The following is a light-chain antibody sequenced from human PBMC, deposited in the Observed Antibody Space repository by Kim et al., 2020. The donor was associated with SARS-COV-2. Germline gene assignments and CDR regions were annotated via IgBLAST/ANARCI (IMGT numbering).Light chain of an antibody. CDR3: QQYGDSPPWT. Sequence: EIVLTQSPGTLSLSPGERATLSCRSSQSITSSYLAWYQQKPGQAPMLLIYGASSRATGIPDRFSGSGSGTDYTLTISRLEPEDFAVNYCQQYGDSPPWTFGQGTKVDIK. CDR1: QSITSSY. V-gene: IGKV3-20*01. J-gene: IGKJ1*01. CDR2: GAS.